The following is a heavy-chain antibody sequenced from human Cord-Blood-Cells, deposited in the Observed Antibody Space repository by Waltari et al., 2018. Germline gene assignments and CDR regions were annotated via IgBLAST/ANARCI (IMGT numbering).Heavy chain of an antibody. D-gene: IGHD6-19*01. CDR1: GGSISSGDYY. CDR3: ASSQYSSGWYLDY. CDR2: LYYSART. V-gene: IGHV4-30-4*08. Sequence: QVQLQESGPGLVKPSQTLSLTCTVSGGSISSGDYYWSWIRPPPGKGMVWIVYLYYSARTYYHPSLKSRVTISVDTSKNQFSLKLSSVTAADTAVYYCASSQYSSGWYLDYWGQGTLVTVSS. J-gene: IGHJ4*02.